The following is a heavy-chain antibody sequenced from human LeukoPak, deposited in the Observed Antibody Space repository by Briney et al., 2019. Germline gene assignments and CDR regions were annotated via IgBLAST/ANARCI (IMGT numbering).Heavy chain of an antibody. J-gene: IGHJ4*02. CDR1: GYTFTTYG. Sequence: ASVKVSCKASGYTFTTYGISWVRQAPGQGLGWMGWISVYNGNTNYAQKIQGRVTMTTDTSTSTAYMELRSLRSDDTAVYYCVRFNGIAAAELDYWGQGTLVTVSS. CDR2: ISVYNGNT. V-gene: IGHV1-18*01. CDR3: VRFNGIAAAELDY. D-gene: IGHD6-13*01.